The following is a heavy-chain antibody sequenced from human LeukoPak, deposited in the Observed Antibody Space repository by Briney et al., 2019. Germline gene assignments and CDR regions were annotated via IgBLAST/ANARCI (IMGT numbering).Heavy chain of an antibody. Sequence: SETLSLTCTVSGGSISGYYWSWIRQPPGKGLEWIGYIYYSGSTKYNPSLKSRVTMSVDTSGNQFSLKLSSVTAADTAVYYCARGGLENGYHSNDGFDIWGQGTMVTVSS. D-gene: IGHD3-22*01. CDR3: ARGGLENGYHSNDGFDI. CDR2: IYYSGST. V-gene: IGHV4-59*01. J-gene: IGHJ3*02. CDR1: GGSISGYY.